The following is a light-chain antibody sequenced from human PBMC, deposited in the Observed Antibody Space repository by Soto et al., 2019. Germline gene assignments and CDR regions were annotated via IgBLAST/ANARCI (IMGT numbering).Light chain of an antibody. CDR3: EQYGSWT. J-gene: IGKJ1*01. CDR1: QTISSNN. CDR2: GTS. V-gene: IGKV3-20*01. Sequence: EIVLTQSPGTLSVSPGERATLSCRASQTISSNNLAWYQQKPGQAPSLLIYGTSSRATGIPDRFSGSGSGTDFTLTIIRLEPPDSAIYSCEQYGSWTFGQGTKVEI.